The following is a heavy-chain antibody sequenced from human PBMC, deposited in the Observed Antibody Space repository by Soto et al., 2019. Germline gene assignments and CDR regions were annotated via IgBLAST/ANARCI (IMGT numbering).Heavy chain of an antibody. Sequence: GGSLRLSCAASGFTFSSYAMSWVCQAPGKGLEWVSAISGSGGSTYYADSVKGRFTISRDNSKNTLYLQMNSLRAEDTAVYYCAKDLQHYYDSTGYYFDYWGQGTLVTVSS. V-gene: IGHV3-23*01. CDR3: AKDLQHYYDSTGYYFDY. CDR2: ISGSGGST. CDR1: GFTFSSYA. J-gene: IGHJ4*02. D-gene: IGHD3-22*01.